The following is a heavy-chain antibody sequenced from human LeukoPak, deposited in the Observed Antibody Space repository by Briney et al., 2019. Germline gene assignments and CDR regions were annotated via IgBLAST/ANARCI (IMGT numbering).Heavy chain of an antibody. CDR3: AKGWRGGYFDY. CDR2: ISGSGGST. J-gene: IGHJ4*02. V-gene: IGHV3-23*01. CDR1: GFTFSSCE. D-gene: IGHD2-15*01. Sequence: GGSLRLSCAASGFTFSSCEMNWVRQAPGKGLEWVSTISGSGGSTYYADSVKGRFTISRDNSKNTLYLQMNSLRAEDTAVYYCAKGWRGGYFDYWGQGTLVTVSS.